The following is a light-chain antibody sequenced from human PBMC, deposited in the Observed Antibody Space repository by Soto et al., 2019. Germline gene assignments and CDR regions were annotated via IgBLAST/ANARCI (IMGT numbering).Light chain of an antibody. CDR1: QSISSSF. Sequence: EIVLTQSPGTLSLSPGERATLSCRASQSISSSFLAWYQVKPGQAPRLLIYAASSRATGIPDRISGSGSGTDVNLTIIRLEPEDFAVYSCQQYGTSPYIFGQGTTLEIK. CDR3: QQYGTSPYI. CDR2: AAS. J-gene: IGKJ2*01. V-gene: IGKV3-20*01.